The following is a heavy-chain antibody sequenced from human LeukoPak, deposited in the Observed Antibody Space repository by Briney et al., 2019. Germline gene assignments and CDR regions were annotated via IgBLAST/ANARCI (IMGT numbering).Heavy chain of an antibody. D-gene: IGHD3-3*01. V-gene: IGHV4-39*07. CDR2: IYYSGST. J-gene: IGHJ4*02. CDR1: GGSISSSSYY. Sequence: KPSETLSLTCTVSGGSISSSSYYWGWIRQPPGKGLEWIGSIYYSGSTYYNPSLKGRVTISVDTSKNQFSLKLSSVTAADTAVYYCARGALRFFDYWGQGTLVTVSS. CDR3: ARGALRFFDY.